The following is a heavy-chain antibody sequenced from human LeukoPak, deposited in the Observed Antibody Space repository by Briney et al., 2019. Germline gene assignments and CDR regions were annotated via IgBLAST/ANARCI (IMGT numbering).Heavy chain of an antibody. D-gene: IGHD1-7*01. CDR1: GVAISDYF. Sequence: SETLSLTCSVSGVAISDYFWSRIRQPAGRDLEWIGRISTTGSTYFNPSLQSRVRMSVDSSKTHFSLRLSSVTAADTAVYYCARSPSTIGWNWGYYFDFWGQGHLVTVSS. J-gene: IGHJ4*02. CDR2: ISTTGST. CDR3: ARSPSTIGWNWGYYFDF. V-gene: IGHV4-4*07.